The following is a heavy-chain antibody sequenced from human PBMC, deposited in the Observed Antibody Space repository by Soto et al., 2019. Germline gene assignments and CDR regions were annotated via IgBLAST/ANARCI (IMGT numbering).Heavy chain of an antibody. CDR3: AGDAFQSSSNPLNWFDP. V-gene: IGHV1-18*01. Sequence: QVQLLQSGAEVKKPGASVKVSCRASNYAFTSYGIMWVRQAPGQGLEWMGWISAGKGNTNYAQRFQDRITLTTDTSTSTAYMELRSLRSDDTAIYYCAGDAFQSSSNPLNWFDPWCQGTLLTVS. CDR2: ISAGKGNT. J-gene: IGHJ5*02. CDR1: NYAFTSYG. D-gene: IGHD6-6*01.